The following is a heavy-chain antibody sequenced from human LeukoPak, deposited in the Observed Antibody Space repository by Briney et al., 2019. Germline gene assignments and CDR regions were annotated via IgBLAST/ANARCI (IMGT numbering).Heavy chain of an antibody. CDR2: IKQGGSEK. V-gene: IGHV3-7*04. CDR1: GFFFSSYW. CDR3: ARDGYYDAGGYLDS. D-gene: IGHD3-22*01. Sequence: GGSLRLSCAASGFFFSSYWMTWVRQAPGKGLEWVANIKQGGSEKNYVDSVKGRFTISRDNAKNSFYLQMNSLRAEDTAVYFCARDGYYDAGGYLDSWGQGSLVTVSS. J-gene: IGHJ4*02.